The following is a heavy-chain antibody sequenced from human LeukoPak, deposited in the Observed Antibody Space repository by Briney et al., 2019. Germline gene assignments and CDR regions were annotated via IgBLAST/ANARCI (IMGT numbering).Heavy chain of an antibody. CDR1: GFTFRSYA. CDR2: ISGSGGST. J-gene: IGHJ4*02. D-gene: IGHD3-10*01. V-gene: IGHV3-23*01. CDR3: ATPLEPLVRGVTSDY. Sequence: PGGSLRLSCAASGFTFRSYAMSWVRQAPGKGLEWVSAISGSGGSTYYADSVKGRFTISRDNSKNTLYLQMNSLRAEDTAVYYCATPLEPLVRGVTSDYWGQGTLVTVSS.